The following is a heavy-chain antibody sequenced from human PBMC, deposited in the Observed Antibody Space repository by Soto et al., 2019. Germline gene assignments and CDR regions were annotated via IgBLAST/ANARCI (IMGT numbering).Heavy chain of an antibody. V-gene: IGHV4-39*01. D-gene: IGHD6-13*01. J-gene: IGHJ4*02. CDR3: AGYRGSNWYSFDY. CDR1: GGSISSSSSY. CDR2: IYFDGRT. Sequence: QLQVQESGPGLVKPSETLSLTCTVSGGSISSSSSYWGWIRQPPGKGLEWIGTIYFDGRTYYNPSLTSPVTISLDTSTNQFSLNLSSVTAADTAVYYCAGYRGSNWYSFDYWGQGTLVTVSS.